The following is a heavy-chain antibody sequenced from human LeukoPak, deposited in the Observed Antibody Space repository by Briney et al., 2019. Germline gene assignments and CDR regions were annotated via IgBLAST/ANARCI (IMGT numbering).Heavy chain of an antibody. CDR3: ARFAYCGGHCWYYFDY. V-gene: IGHV4-61*01. J-gene: IGHJ4*02. Sequence: ASGTLSLTCAVSGGSISSSNWWSWIRQPPGKGLEWIGYIYSSGSTNYNPSLKSRITISVDTSKNQFSLKLSSVTAADTAVYYCARFAYCGGHCWYYFDYWGRGSLVTVSS. CDR2: IYSSGST. CDR1: GGSISSSNW. D-gene: IGHD2-21*02.